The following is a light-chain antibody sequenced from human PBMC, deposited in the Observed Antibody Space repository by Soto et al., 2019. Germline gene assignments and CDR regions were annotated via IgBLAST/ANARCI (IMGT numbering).Light chain of an antibody. CDR3: QQRSNWPLT. Sequence: IVLTQSPATLSLYPGEKATLYCRASQSVSSYLAWYQQKPGQAPRLLIYDASNRATGIPARFSGSGSGTDFTLTISSLEPEDFAVYYCQQRSNWPLTFGGGTKVDI. V-gene: IGKV3-11*01. CDR2: DAS. CDR1: QSVSSY. J-gene: IGKJ4*01.